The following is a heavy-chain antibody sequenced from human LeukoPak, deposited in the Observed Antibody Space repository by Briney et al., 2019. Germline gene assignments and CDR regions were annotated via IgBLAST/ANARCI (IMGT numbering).Heavy chain of an antibody. Sequence: PSETLSLTCTVSGGSISSYYWSWIRQPPGKGLEWIGYIYYSGSTNYNPSLKSRVTISVDTSKNQFSLRLSSVTAADTAVYYCARSHYCGGCYSNFDFWGQGTLVTVSS. CDR3: ARSHYCGGCYSNFDF. D-gene: IGHD2-15*01. CDR1: GGSISSYY. CDR2: IYYSGST. J-gene: IGHJ4*02. V-gene: IGHV4-59*01.